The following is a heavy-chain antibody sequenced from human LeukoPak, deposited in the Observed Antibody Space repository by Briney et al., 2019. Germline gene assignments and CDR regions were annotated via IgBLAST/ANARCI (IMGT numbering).Heavy chain of an antibody. J-gene: IGHJ6*03. V-gene: IGHV1-8*03. Sequence: GASVKVSCKASGYTFTSYDINWVRQATGQGLEWMGWMNPNSGNTGYAQKFQGRVTITRNTSISTAYMELSSLRSEDTAVYYCARGGSSGWYGEYYYYYMDVWGKGTTVTVSS. CDR1: GYTFTSYD. CDR2: MNPNSGNT. CDR3: ARGGSSGWYGEYYYYYMDV. D-gene: IGHD6-19*01.